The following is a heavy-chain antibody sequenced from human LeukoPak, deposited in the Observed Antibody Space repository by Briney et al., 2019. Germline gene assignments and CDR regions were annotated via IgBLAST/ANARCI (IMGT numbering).Heavy chain of an antibody. V-gene: IGHV1-69*13. CDR2: IIPIFGTA. J-gene: IGHJ6*03. Sequence: AASVKVSCKASGGTFNSYAINWVRQAPGQGLEWMGGIIPIFGTANYAQKFQGRVTITADESTSTAYMELSSLRSEDTAVYYCARDSPTLPSAHPNVNYYYMDVWGKGTTVTVSS. CDR3: ARDSPTLPSAHPNVNYYYMDV. CDR1: GGTFNSYA.